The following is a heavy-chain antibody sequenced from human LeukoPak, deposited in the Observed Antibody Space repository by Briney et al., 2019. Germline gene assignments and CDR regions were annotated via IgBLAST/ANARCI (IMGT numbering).Heavy chain of an antibody. J-gene: IGHJ4*02. CDR3: ARGCIYGYDY. CDR2: IKSDGSTT. CDR1: GFTFSSYW. V-gene: IGHV3-74*01. Sequence: GGSLRLSCAASGFTFSSYWMHWVRQAPGKGLVWVSRIKSDGSTTNYADSVKGRFTISRDNAKNTLYLQMNSLRAEDTAVYYCARGCIYGYDYWGQGTLVTVS. D-gene: IGHD5-18*01.